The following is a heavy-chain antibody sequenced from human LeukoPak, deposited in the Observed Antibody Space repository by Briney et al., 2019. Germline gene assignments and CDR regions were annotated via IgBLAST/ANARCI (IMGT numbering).Heavy chain of an antibody. V-gene: IGHV4-59*01. CDR1: GGSMSSNY. CDR3: ARRSVRSGYNFDY. Sequence: SETLSLTCTVSGGSMSSNYWSWIRQPPGKGLEWIGYIYYSGSTNYNTSLKSRVTLSVDTSKNQFSLQLRSATAADTAVYFCARRSVRSGYNFDYWGQGILVTVSS. D-gene: IGHD3-3*01. J-gene: IGHJ4*02. CDR2: IYYSGST.